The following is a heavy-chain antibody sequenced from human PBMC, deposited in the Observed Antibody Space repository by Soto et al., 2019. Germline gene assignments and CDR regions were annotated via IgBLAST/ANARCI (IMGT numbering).Heavy chain of an antibody. CDR3: ARLNGYCISTNCHGYYGMDV. Sequence: SETLSLTCTVSGDSVSSSPYYWGWIRQPPGKGLEWIGSIYNSGSNFHNPSLKSRVTISLDMSKNQVSLNVTSVTAADTAVYYCARLNGYCISTNCHGYYGMDVWGQGTTVTVSS. D-gene: IGHD2-2*03. V-gene: IGHV4-39*01. CDR1: GDSVSSSPYY. J-gene: IGHJ6*02. CDR2: IYNSGSN.